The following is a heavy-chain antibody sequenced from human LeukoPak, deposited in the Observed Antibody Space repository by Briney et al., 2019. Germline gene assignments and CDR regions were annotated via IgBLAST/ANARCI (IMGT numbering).Heavy chain of an antibody. Sequence: SETLSLTCTVSGGSISSYYWSWIRQPPGKGLEWIGEINHSGSTNYNPSLKSRVTISVDTSKNQFSLKLSSVTAADTAVYYCARQRSYCSGGSCYYYYYYMDVWGKGTTVTISS. V-gene: IGHV4-34*01. CDR2: INHSGST. CDR3: ARQRSYCSGGSCYYYYYYMDV. D-gene: IGHD2-15*01. CDR1: GGSISSYY. J-gene: IGHJ6*03.